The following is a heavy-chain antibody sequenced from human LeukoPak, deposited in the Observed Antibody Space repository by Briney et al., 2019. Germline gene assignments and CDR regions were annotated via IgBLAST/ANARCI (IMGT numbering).Heavy chain of an antibody. CDR2: IYYSGST. Sequence: GSLRLSCAASGFTYSTYDMSWVRQAPGKGLEWIGSIYYSGSTYYNTSLKSRVTISVDTSKNQFSLKLSSVTAADTAVYYCASATMTTVTWDYWGQGTLVTVSS. CDR3: ASATMTTVTWDY. D-gene: IGHD4-17*01. CDR1: GFTYSTYD. J-gene: IGHJ4*02. V-gene: IGHV4-38-2*01.